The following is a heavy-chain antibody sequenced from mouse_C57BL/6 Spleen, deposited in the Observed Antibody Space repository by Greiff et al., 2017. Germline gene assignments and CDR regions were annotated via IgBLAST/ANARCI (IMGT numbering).Heavy chain of an antibody. CDR1: GYTFTDYY. CDR2: INPNNGGT. V-gene: IGHV1-26*01. Sequence: VQLQQSGPELVKPGASVKISCKASGYTFTDYYMNWVKQSHGKSLEWIGDINPNNGGTSYNQKFKGKATLTVDKSSSTAYMELRSRTSEDSAVYYCARSGSKGLYYAMDYWGQGTSVTVSS. CDR3: ARSGSKGLYYAMDY. J-gene: IGHJ4*01. D-gene: IGHD1-3*01.